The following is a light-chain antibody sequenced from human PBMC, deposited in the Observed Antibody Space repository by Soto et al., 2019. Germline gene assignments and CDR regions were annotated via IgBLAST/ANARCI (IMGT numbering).Light chain of an antibody. V-gene: IGLV1-47*01. CDR2: RTR. CDR3: ATWDDSLSGYV. Sequence: QSVLTQPPSASGTPGQRVTISCSGSSSNIGTNYVYWYQQLPGTAPKLLIYRTRQRPSGVPDRFSGSKSGTSASLSISGLRSEDDADYYCATWDDSLSGYVFGGGTQLTVL. J-gene: IGLJ7*01. CDR1: SSNIGTNY.